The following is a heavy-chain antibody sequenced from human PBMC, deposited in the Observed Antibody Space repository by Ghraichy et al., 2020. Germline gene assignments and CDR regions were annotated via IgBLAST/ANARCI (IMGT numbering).Heavy chain of an antibody. CDR3: AKDCGGDCSQDPDS. V-gene: IGHV1-18*01. D-gene: IGHD2-21*02. Sequence: ASVKVSCKASGYTFTTYGISWVRQAPGQGLEWMGRIIPYNGYTDYARNLQGRVTMTTDTSTRTAYMELRSLRSDDTAVYYCAKDCGGDCSQDPDSWGQGTLVTVSS. CDR2: IIPYNGYT. J-gene: IGHJ4*02. CDR1: GYTFTTYG.